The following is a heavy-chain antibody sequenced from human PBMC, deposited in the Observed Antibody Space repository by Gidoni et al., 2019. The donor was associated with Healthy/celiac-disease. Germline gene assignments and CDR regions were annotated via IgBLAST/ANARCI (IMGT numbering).Heavy chain of an antibody. J-gene: IGHJ4*02. D-gene: IGHD3-16*02. CDR1: GFTFSSYA. V-gene: IGHV3-30*01. CDR2: ISYDGSNK. Sequence: QVQLVESGGGVVQPGRSLRLSCSASGFTFSSYAMHWVRQAPGKGLEGVAVISYDGSNKYYADSVKGRFTISRDNSKNTLYLQMNSLRAEDTAVYYCARESHDYVWGSYRVGFDYWGQGTLVTVSS. CDR3: ARESHDYVWGSYRVGFDY.